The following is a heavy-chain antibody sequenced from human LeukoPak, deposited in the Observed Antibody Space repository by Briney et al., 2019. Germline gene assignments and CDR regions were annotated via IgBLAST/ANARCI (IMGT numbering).Heavy chain of an antibody. CDR1: GFTFSSYG. Sequence: GRSLRLSCAASGFTFSSYGMHWVRQAPGKGLEWVAVISYDGSNKYYADSVKGRFTISRDNSKNTLYLQMNSLRAEDTAVYYCARDLYSSGWYEGFGYWGQGTLVTVSS. CDR3: ARDLYSSGWYEGFGY. V-gene: IGHV3-30*03. J-gene: IGHJ4*02. D-gene: IGHD6-19*01. CDR2: ISYDGSNK.